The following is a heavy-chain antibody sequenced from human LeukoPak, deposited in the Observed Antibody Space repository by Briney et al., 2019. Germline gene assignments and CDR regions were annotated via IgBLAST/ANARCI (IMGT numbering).Heavy chain of an antibody. CDR2: ISGGGDNT. Sequence: GGSLRLSCAASGFTFSSYAMKWVRQAPGKGLEWVSAISGGGDNTYYAASVKGRFTTTRDNSKNTLYLQMNSLRAEDTALYYCATPRSSYYYYGMDVWGQGTTVIVSS. V-gene: IGHV3-23*01. CDR3: ATPRSSYYYYGMDV. J-gene: IGHJ6*02. CDR1: GFTFSSYA.